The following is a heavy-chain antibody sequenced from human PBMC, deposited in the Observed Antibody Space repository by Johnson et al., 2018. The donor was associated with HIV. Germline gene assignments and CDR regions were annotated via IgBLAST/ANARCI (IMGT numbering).Heavy chain of an antibody. CDR1: GFTFDDYG. Sequence: VQLVESGGGVVRPGGSLRLSCAASGFTFDDYGMSWVRQAPGKGLEWVSGINWSGGNTDYADSVKGRFTISRDNAKNSLYLQMNRLRDEDTALYFCARDPRSWYDDAFDIWCQGTIVTVSS. V-gene: IGHV3-20*04. CDR3: ARDPRSWYDDAFDI. CDR2: INWSGGNT. J-gene: IGHJ3*02. D-gene: IGHD6-13*01.